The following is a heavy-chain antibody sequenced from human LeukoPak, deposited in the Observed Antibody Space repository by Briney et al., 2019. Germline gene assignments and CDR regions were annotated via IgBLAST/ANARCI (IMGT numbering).Heavy chain of an antibody. V-gene: IGHV3-48*03. Sequence: GGSLRLSCAASGFTFSSYEMNWVRQAPGKGLEWVSYISSSGSTIYYADSVKGRFTISRDNAKNSLCLQMNSLRAEDTAVYYCARTARITIFGVVIPLGFDPWGQGTLVTVSS. CDR2: ISSSGSTI. J-gene: IGHJ5*02. CDR3: ARTARITIFGVVIPLGFDP. D-gene: IGHD3-3*01. CDR1: GFTFSSYE.